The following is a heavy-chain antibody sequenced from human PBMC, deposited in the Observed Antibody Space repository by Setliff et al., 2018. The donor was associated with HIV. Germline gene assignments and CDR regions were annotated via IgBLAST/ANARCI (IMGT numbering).Heavy chain of an antibody. J-gene: IGHJ4*02. V-gene: IGHV2-5*02. CDR2: IYWDDDK. D-gene: IGHD4-4*01. CDR1: GFSLSTRQVG. CDR3: ARRDSNSNVGYFDY. Sequence: SGPTLVNPTQTLTLTCTFSGFSLSTRQVGVGWIRQLQGKALEWLALIYWDDDKRYSPSLKNRLTITKDTSKNQVVLTMTNMDPVDTATYFCARRDSNSNVGYFDYWGQGTLVTVSS.